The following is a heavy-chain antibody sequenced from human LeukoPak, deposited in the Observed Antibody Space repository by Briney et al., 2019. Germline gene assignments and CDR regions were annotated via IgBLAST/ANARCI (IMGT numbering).Heavy chain of an antibody. Sequence: GGSLRLSCAASGFTFSSYAVSWVRQAPGKGLEWVSAISGSGGSTYYADSVKGRFTISRDNSKNTLYLQMNSLRAEDTAVYYCAKDGPNYYYYYGMDVWGQGTTVTVSS. CDR3: AKDGPNYYYYYGMDV. J-gene: IGHJ6*02. V-gene: IGHV3-23*01. CDR1: GFTFSSYA. CDR2: ISGSGGST.